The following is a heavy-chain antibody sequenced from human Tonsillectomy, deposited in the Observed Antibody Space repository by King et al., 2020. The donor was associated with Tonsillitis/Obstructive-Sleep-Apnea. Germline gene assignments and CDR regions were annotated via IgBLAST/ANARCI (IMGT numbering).Heavy chain of an antibody. Sequence: VQLQQWGAGLLKPSETLSLTCAVYGGSFSGYYWSWIRQPPGKGLEWIGEINHSGSTNYNPSLKSRVTISVDTSKNQFSLKLSSVTAADTAVYYCARGGPSRIAARYNWFDPWGQGTLVTVSS. D-gene: IGHD6-6*01. CDR2: INHSGST. CDR1: GGSFSGYY. CDR3: ARGGPSRIAARYNWFDP. J-gene: IGHJ5*02. V-gene: IGHV4-34*01.